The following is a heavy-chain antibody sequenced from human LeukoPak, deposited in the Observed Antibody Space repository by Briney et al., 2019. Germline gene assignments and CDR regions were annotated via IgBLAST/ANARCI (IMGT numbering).Heavy chain of an antibody. D-gene: IGHD6-6*01. CDR1: GFTFTSYS. CDR3: AREYSSSSGRSFDY. CDR2: ISSGSNTI. Sequence: LPGGSLRLSCAASGFTFTSYSMNWVRQAPGKGLEWVSYISSGSNTIYYADSVKGRFTISRDNAKNSLYLQMNSLRAEDTAVYYCAREYSSSSGRSFDYWGQGTLVTVSS. J-gene: IGHJ4*02. V-gene: IGHV3-48*01.